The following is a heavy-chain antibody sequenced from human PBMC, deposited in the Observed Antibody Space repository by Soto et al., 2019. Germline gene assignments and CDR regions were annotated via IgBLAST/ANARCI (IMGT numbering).Heavy chain of an antibody. V-gene: IGHV4-34*01. CDR2: MNHSGST. CDR1: GGSFSGYY. J-gene: IGHJ6*02. Sequence: QVQLQQWGAGLVKPSETLSLTCAVSGGSFSGYYWSWIRQPPGKGLEWIGDMNHSGSTNYNPSLKTRVTISVETSKIHVALKLSSVYAADTAVYYGARESREYYYYGMDVWGQGTTVTFSS. CDR3: ARESREYYYYGMDV.